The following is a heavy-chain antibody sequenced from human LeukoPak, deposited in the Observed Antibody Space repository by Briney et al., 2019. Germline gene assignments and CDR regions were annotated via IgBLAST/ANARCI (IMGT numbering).Heavy chain of an antibody. V-gene: IGHV4-34*01. D-gene: IGHD3-22*01. CDR1: GGPFSGYY. Sequence: SETLSLTCAVYGGPFSGYYWSWIRQTPGKGLEWIGEINHSGNTNYKSSLKSRVTISVDTSKNQFSLKLSSVTAADTAVYYCARYYDSSGHDAFDIWGQGTMVTVSS. J-gene: IGHJ3*02. CDR2: INHSGNT. CDR3: ARYYDSSGHDAFDI.